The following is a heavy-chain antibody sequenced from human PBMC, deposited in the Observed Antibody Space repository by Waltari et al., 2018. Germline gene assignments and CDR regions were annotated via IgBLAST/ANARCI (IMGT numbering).Heavy chain of an antibody. Sequence: QVQLQESGPGLVKPSETLSLPCTGSGGPISSYYWSWIRPPPGKGLEWIGYIYYSGSTNYNPSLKSRVTISVDTSKNQFSLKLSSVTAADTAVYYCARDSIAAAGRVNYYGMDVWGQGTTVTVSS. CDR2: IYYSGST. V-gene: IGHV4-59*01. D-gene: IGHD6-13*01. J-gene: IGHJ6*02. CDR1: GGPISSYY. CDR3: ARDSIAAAGRVNYYGMDV.